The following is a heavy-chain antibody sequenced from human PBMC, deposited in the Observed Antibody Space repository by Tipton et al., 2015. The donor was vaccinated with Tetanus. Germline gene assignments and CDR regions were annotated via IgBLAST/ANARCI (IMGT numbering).Heavy chain of an antibody. D-gene: IGHD3-3*01. CDR3: ARHNSGYFTFFDY. J-gene: IGHJ4*02. CDR2: IYFSGDT. CDR1: GGSLSGDY. V-gene: IGHV4-39*01. Sequence: TLSLTCAVSGGSLSGDYWNWIRQPPGKGLEWIGSIYFSGDTYSNPSLKSRVTMSVDTSRNQFSLRLSSVTAADTAVYYCARHNSGYFTFFDYWGQGTLVTVSS.